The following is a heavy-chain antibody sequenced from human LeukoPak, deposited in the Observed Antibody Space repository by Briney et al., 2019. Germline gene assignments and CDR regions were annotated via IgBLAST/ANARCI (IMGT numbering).Heavy chain of an antibody. CDR1: GGSISSSSYY. J-gene: IGHJ3*02. CDR3: ARQTAFGVVIPGAFDI. CDR2: IYYSGST. V-gene: IGHV4-39*01. D-gene: IGHD3-3*01. Sequence: PSETLSLTCTVSGGSISSSSYYWGWIRQPPGKGLEWIGTIYYSGSTYYNPSLKSRVTISVDTSKNQFSLRLSSVTAADTALYFCARQTAFGVVIPGAFDIWGRGTMVAVSS.